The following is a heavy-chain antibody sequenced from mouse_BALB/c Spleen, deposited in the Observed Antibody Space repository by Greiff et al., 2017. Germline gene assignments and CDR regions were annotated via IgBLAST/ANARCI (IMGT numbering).Heavy chain of an antibody. CDR2: IDPETGGT. CDR3: TRRKLGYYAMDY. V-gene: IGHV1-15*01. CDR1: GYTFTDYE. D-gene: IGHD4-1*01. Sequence: QVQLQQSGAELVRPGASVTLSCKASGYTFTDYEMHWVKQTPVHGLEWIGAIDPETGGTAYNQKFKGKATLTADKSSSTAYMELRSLTSEDSAVYYCTRRKLGYYAMDYWGQGTSVTVSS. J-gene: IGHJ4*01.